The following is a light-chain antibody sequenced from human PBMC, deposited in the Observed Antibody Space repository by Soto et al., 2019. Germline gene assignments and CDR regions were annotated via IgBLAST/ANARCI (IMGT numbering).Light chain of an antibody. CDR2: DVT. CDR3: CSYAASHPV. CDR1: SSDVGGYTY. Sequence: QSALTQPRSVSGSPGQSVTISCTGTSSDVGGYTYVSWYQQHPGKVPKLMIYDVTKRPSGVPDRFSGSKSGNTASLTISGLQAEDEADYYCCSYAASHPVFGGGTKVTVL. V-gene: IGLV2-11*01. J-gene: IGLJ2*01.